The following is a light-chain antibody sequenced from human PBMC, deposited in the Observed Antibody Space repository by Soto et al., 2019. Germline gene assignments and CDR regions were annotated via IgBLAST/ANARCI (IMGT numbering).Light chain of an antibody. CDR2: DAS. CDR1: QSVGSY. V-gene: IGKV3-11*01. J-gene: IGKJ4*01. Sequence: EIVLTQSPAALSLSPGERATLSCRASQSVGSYLGWYQQKPGQAPRLLISDASNRATGIPARFRGSGSGTDFTLPISSLEPEDFAIYYCQQRSRWPTFGGGTKVEIK. CDR3: QQRSRWPT.